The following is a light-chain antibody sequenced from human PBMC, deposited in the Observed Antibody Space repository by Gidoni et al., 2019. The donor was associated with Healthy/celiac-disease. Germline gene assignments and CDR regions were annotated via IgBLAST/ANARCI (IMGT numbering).Light chain of an antibody. Sequence: PGTLSLSPGERATLSCRASQSVSSSYLAWYQQKPGQAPRLLIYGASSRATGIPDRFSGSGSGTDFTLTISRLEPEDFAVYYCQQYGSSPLSTFGQXTKLEIK. V-gene: IGKV3-20*01. CDR2: GAS. CDR1: QSVSSSY. CDR3: QQYGSSPLST. J-gene: IGKJ2*01.